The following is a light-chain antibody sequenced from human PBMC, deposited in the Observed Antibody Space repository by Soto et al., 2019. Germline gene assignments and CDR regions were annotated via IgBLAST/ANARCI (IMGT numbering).Light chain of an antibody. J-gene: IGKJ1*01. Sequence: DMQMTRAPSSLSASVGDRVAISCRASQSIFNFLNWYQQKPGKAPKVLIYAASSLQSGVPARFSGSGSGTEFTLTISNLQPEDFAIYHCQQSYSSPWTFGQGTKVDIK. CDR3: QQSYSSPWT. CDR2: AAS. V-gene: IGKV1-39*01. CDR1: QSIFNF.